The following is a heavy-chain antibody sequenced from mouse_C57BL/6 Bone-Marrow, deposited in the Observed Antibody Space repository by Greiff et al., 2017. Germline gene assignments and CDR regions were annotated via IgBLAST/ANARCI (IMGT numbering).Heavy chain of an antibody. CDR2: ISSGGSYT. CDR3: ARPDAWFAY. Sequence: EVQGVESGGDLVKPGGSLKLSCAASGFTFSSYGMSWVRQTPDKRLEWVATISSGGSYTYYPDSVKGRFTISRDNAKNTLYLQMSSLKSEDTAMYYCARPDAWFAYWGQGTLVTVSA. J-gene: IGHJ3*01. V-gene: IGHV5-6*01. CDR1: GFTFSSYG.